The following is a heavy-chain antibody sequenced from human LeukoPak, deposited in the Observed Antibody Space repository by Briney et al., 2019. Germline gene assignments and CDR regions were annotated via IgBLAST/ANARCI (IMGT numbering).Heavy chain of an antibody. J-gene: IGHJ4*02. D-gene: IGHD5-18*01. CDR2: IYYSGST. CDR3: ARDRGGQYSYGREFDY. Sequence: PSETLSLTCTVPGGSISSYYWSWIRQPPGRGLEWIGYIYYSGSTNYNPSLKSRVTISVDTSKNQFSLKLSSVTAADTAVYYCARDRGGQYSYGREFDYWGQGTLVTVSS. CDR1: GGSISSYY. V-gene: IGHV4-59*01.